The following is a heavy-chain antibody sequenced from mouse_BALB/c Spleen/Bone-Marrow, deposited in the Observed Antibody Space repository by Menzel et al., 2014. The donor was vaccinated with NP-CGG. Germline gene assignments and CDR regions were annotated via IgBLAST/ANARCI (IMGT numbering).Heavy chain of an antibody. CDR2: ISNGSSTI. D-gene: IGHD2-4*01. CDR3: ARKGAMITHYYAMDY. J-gene: IGHJ4*01. Sequence: EVMLVESGGGLVQPGGSRKLSCAASGFTFSSFGMHWVRQAPEKGLEWVAYISNGSSTIYYADTVKGRFTISRDNPKNTLFLQMTRLRSEDTAMYYCARKGAMITHYYAMDYWGQGTSVTVSS. CDR1: GFTFSSFG. V-gene: IGHV5-17*02.